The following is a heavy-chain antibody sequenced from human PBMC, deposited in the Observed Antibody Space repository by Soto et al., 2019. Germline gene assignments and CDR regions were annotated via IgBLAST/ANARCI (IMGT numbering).Heavy chain of an antibody. D-gene: IGHD2-15*01. CDR3: ANGGSGGSWRLFDY. J-gene: IGHJ4*02. CDR2: ISYDGSNK. CDR1: GFTFSSYG. V-gene: IGHV3-30*18. Sequence: QVQLVESGGGVVQPGRSLRLSCAASGFTFSSYGMHWVRQAPGKGLEWVAVISYDGSNKYYADSVKGRFTISRDNSKNTLYLQMNSLRAEDTAVYYCANGGSGGSWRLFDYWGQGTLVTVSS.